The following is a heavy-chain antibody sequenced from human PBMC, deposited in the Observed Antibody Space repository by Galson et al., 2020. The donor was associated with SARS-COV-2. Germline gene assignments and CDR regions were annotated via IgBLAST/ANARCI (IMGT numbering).Heavy chain of an antibody. CDR2: IYWDDDK. V-gene: IGHV2-5*02. CDR1: GFSLSTSGVG. D-gene: IGHD6-19*01. J-gene: IGHJ5*02. CDR3: AHRSSSGWYGDWFDP. Sequence: SGPTLVKPTQTLTLTCTFSGFSLSTSGVGVGWIRQPPGKALEWLALIYWDDDKRYSPSLKSRLTITKDTSNNQVVLTMTNMDPVDTATYYCAHRSSSGWYGDWFDPWGQGTLVTVSS.